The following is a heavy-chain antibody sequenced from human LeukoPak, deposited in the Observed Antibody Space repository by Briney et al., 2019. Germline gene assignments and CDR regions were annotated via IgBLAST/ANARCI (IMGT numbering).Heavy chain of an antibody. CDR3: ARSALTMIVDY. V-gene: IGHV4-61*02. CDR2: IYTSGST. J-gene: IGHJ4*02. Sequence: PSETLSLTCTVSGGSISSGSYYWSWIRQPAGKGLEWIGRIYTSGSTNYNPSLKSRVTISVDTSKNQFSLKLSSVTAADTAVYHCARSALTMIVDYWGQGTLVTVSS. CDR1: GGSISSGSYY. D-gene: IGHD3-22*01.